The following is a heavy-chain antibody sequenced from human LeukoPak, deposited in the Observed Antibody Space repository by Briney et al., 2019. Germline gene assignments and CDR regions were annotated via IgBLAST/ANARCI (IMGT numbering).Heavy chain of an antibody. Sequence: GESLKISCKGSGYSFTNYWIGWVRQMPGKGLEWMGIIYPGDSNTRYSLSFQGQVTISADKSINTAYLQWSSLKASDTAMYYCARQVYCGGGSCYGHYYFDFWGQGTLVTVSS. CDR2: IYPGDSNT. CDR1: GYSFTNYW. D-gene: IGHD2-15*01. CDR3: ARQVYCGGGSCYGHYYFDF. V-gene: IGHV5-51*01. J-gene: IGHJ4*02.